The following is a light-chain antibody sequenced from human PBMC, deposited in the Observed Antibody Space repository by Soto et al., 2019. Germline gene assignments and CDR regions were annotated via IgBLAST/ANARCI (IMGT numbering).Light chain of an antibody. J-gene: IGLJ1*01. CDR3: SSYAGSNNSLYV. CDR1: SSDVGGYNY. Sequence: QSALTQPPSASGSPGQSVTISRTGTSSDVGGYNYVSWYQQHPGKAPKLMIYEVSKRPSGVPDRFSGSKSGNTASLTVSGLQAEDEADYYCSSYAGSNNSLYVFGTGTKVTVL. V-gene: IGLV2-8*01. CDR2: EVS.